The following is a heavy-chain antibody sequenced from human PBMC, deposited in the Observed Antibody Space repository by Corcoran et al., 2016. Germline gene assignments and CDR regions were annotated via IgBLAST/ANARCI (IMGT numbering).Heavy chain of an antibody. J-gene: IGHJ6*02. Sequence: QVQLVQSGAEVKKPGSSVKVSCKASGGTFSSYAISWVRQAPGQGLEWMGGIIPIFGTANYAQKFQGRVTIPADESTSTAYMELSSLRSEDTAVYYCARGALDIVVVPAAQNYYYYGMDVWGQGTTVTVSS. V-gene: IGHV1-69*01. CDR2: IIPIFGTA. CDR1: GGTFSSYA. CDR3: ARGALDIVVVPAAQNYYYYGMDV. D-gene: IGHD2-2*03.